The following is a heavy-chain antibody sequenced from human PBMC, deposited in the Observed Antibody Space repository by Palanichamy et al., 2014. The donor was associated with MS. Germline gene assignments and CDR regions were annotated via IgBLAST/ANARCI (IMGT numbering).Heavy chain of an antibody. CDR3: ARDTQQLEGGYYYYYYMDV. D-gene: IGHD6-13*01. V-gene: IGHV3-48*02. CDR1: GFTFSSYS. J-gene: IGHJ6*03. Sequence: EVQLVEVWGRAWYSLGGPVRLSCAASGFTFSSYSMNWVRQAPGKGLEWVSYISSSSSTIYYADSVKGRFTISRDNAKNSLYLQMNSLRDEDTAVYYCARDTQQLEGGYYYYYYMDVWGKGTTVTVSS. CDR2: ISSSSSTI.